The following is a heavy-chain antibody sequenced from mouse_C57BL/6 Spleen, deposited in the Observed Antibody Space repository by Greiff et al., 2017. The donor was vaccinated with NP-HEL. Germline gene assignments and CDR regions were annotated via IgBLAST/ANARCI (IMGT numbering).Heavy chain of an antibody. CDR1: GYTFTSYW. CDR3: ARSNYYGSSYYFDY. V-gene: IGHV1-69*01. D-gene: IGHD1-1*01. CDR2: IDPSASYT. J-gene: IGHJ2*01. Sequence: VQLQQPGAELVMPGASVKLSCKASGYTFTSYWMHWVKQRPGQGLEWIGEIDPSASYTNYNQKFKGKSTLTVDKSSSTAYMQLSSLTSEDSAVYYCARSNYYGSSYYFDYWGQGTTLTVSS.